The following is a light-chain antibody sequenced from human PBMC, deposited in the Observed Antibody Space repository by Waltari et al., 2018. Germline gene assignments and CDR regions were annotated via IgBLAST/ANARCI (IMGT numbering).Light chain of an antibody. V-gene: IGLV4-69*01. Sequence: QLVLTQSPSASASLGASVKLTCTLSSGHSSYTIAWHQQQPEKGPRYLMKVNSDGSHSKGDGLPDRFSGSSSGAERYLTISSLQSEDEADYYCQTWGTGIHVVFGGGTKLTVL. CDR2: VNSDGSH. CDR3: QTWGTGIHVV. J-gene: IGLJ2*01. CDR1: SGHSSYT.